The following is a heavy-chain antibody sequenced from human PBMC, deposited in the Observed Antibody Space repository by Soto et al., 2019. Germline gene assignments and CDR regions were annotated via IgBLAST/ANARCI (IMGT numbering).Heavy chain of an antibody. D-gene: IGHD6-13*01. V-gene: IGHV4-34*01. CDR2: INHVGNT. CDR1: DGSFSGYY. CDR3: AIGFRGVGAAGAVVWFDA. J-gene: IGHJ5*02. Sequence: SETLSLTCAVSDGSFSGYYWSWIRQPPGKGLEWIGAINHVGNTNYNQSLKSRVTISVDPSKKKFSLNISSVTAADTAVYYCAIGFRGVGAAGAVVWFDAWGQGTLVTVSS.